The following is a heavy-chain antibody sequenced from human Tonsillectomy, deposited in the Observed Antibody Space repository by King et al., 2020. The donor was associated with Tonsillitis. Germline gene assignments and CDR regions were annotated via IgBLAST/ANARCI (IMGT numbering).Heavy chain of an antibody. D-gene: IGHD2/OR15-2a*01. J-gene: IGHJ5*02. CDR3: AAFLPLVTSGASWFDP. CDR1: GFTFTSSA. CDR2: IVVGSGNT. Sequence: QLVQSGPEVKKPGTSVKVSCKASGFTFTSSAMQWVRQARGQRLEWIGWIVVGSGNTNYAQKFQERVTITRDMSTSTAYMELSSLRSEDTAVYYCAAFLPLVTSGASWFDPWGQGTLVTVSS. V-gene: IGHV1-58*02.